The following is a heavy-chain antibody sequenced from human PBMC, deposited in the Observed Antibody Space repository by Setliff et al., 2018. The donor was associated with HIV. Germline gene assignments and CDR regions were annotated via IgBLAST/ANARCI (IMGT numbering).Heavy chain of an antibody. CDR1: GYSFTNYA. CDR2: INTGNGNT. Sequence: ASVKVSCKASGYSFTNYAMHWVRQAPGQRLEWMGWINTGNGNTKYSQKFQGRVTFTGDASASTAYMDLSSLRSEDTAVYYCASYDSSGPHWGQGTLVTVSS. J-gene: IGHJ4*02. CDR3: ASYDSSGPH. D-gene: IGHD3-22*01. V-gene: IGHV1-3*04.